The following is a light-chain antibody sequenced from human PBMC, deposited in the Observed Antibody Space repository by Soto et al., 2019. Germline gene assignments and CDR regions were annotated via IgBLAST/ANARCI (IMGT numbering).Light chain of an antibody. CDR1: QSVSSTY. CDR3: QQYGNSPFT. V-gene: IGKV3-20*01. Sequence: EIVLTQSPGTLSLSPGERATLSCRASQSVSSTYLAWYQQKPGQAPRLLIYAASSRATGIPDRFSGSGSGTDFTLTISRLEPEDFAVYYCQQYGNSPFTFGQGTKLEIK. CDR2: AAS. J-gene: IGKJ2*01.